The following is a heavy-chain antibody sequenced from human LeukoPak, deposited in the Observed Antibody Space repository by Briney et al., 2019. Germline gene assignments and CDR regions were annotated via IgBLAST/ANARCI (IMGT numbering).Heavy chain of an antibody. V-gene: IGHV3-23*01. J-gene: IGHJ5*02. CDR2: ISGSGGST. CDR1: GFTFSSYA. D-gene: IGHD6-13*01. Sequence: GGSLRLSCAASGFTFSSYAMSWVRQAPGEGLEWVSAISGSGGSTYYADSVKGRFTISRDNSKNTLYLQMNSLRAEDTAVYYCAKGLAAAGTPEGWFDPWGQGTLVTVSS. CDR3: AKGLAAAGTPEGWFDP.